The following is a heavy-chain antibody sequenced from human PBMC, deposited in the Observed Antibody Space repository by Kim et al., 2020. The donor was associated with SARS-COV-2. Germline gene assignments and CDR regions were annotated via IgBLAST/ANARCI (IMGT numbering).Heavy chain of an antibody. Sequence: SETLSLTCTVSGGSTGSSSYSWGWIRQPPGMGLEWIGNIYYSVSTYYNPSLKSRVTISVDTSKNQFSLKLSSVTAADTAVYYCVRAPGGRMGYFDSWGQG. V-gene: IGHV4-39*01. D-gene: IGHD3-16*01. CDR1: GGSTGSSSYS. CDR3: VRAPGGRMGYFDS. CDR2: IYYSVST. J-gene: IGHJ4*02.